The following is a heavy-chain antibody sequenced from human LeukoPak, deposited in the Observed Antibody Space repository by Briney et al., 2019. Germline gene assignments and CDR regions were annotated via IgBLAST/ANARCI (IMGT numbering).Heavy chain of an antibody. CDR3: ARSHSPRHNIKIFGVVKSSRGYFFDY. CDR2: INHSGST. Sequence: GSLRLSCAASGFTFSSYSMNWVRQPPGKGLEWIGEINHSGSTNYNPSLKSRVAISVDTSKNQFSLKLSSVTAADTAVYYCARSHSPRHNIKIFGVVKSSRGYFFDYWGQGILVTVSS. J-gene: IGHJ4*02. D-gene: IGHD3-3*01. CDR1: GFTFSSYS. V-gene: IGHV4-34*01.